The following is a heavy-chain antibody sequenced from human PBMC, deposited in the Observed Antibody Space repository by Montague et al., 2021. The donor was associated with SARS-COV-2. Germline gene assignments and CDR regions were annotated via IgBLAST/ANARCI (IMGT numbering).Heavy chain of an antibody. Sequence: TLSLTCAVSGASITIGTYYWSWIRQPAGKGLEWIGRIYTSGSTNYNPSLRGRGAISMDTSLNQFSLNLDSVTAADTGVYYCVRAQTTCFIANCVNYFDYWGQGALVTVSS. CDR3: VRAQTTCFIANCVNYFDY. J-gene: IGHJ4*02. CDR1: GASITIGTYY. D-gene: IGHD1-1*01. CDR2: IYTSGST. V-gene: IGHV4-61*02.